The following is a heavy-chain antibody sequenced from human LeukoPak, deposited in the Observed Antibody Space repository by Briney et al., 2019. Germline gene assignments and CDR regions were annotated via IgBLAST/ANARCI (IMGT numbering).Heavy chain of an antibody. D-gene: IGHD3-10*01. J-gene: IGHJ5*02. Sequence: SVKVSCKASGGTFSSYAISWVRQAPGPGLEWMGGIIPIFGTANYAQKFQGRVTITADESTSTAYMELSSLRSEDTAVYYCARDPPGGPDNWFDPWGQGTLVTVSS. CDR1: GGTFSSYA. V-gene: IGHV1-69*01. CDR2: IIPIFGTA. CDR3: ARDPPGGPDNWFDP.